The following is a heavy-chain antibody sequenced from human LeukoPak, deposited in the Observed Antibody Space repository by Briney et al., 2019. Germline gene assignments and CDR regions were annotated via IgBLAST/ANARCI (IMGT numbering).Heavy chain of an antibody. CDR3: ARAGYYYDSSGYMGIDY. D-gene: IGHD3-22*01. J-gene: IGHJ4*02. V-gene: IGHV1-46*01. CDR2: LDPSGGST. CDR1: GYTVTSYY. Sequence: ASVKVSCKASGYTVTSYYMHWVRQAPGQGLEWMGILDPSGGSTSYAQKFQGRATLTRATSTSTVYMELSSLRSEDTAVYYCARAGYYYDSSGYMGIDYWGQGTLVTVSS.